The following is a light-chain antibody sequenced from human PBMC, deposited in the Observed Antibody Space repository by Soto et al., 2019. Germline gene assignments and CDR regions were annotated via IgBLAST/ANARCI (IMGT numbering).Light chain of an antibody. CDR3: QQYNSYSRT. V-gene: IGKV3-15*01. CDR1: QSVSSSY. J-gene: IGKJ1*01. Sequence: EIVLTQSPGTLSLSPGERATLSCRASQSVSSSYLAWYQQKPGQAPRLLIYGASTRATGIPARFSGSGSGTEFTLTISSLQSEDFATYYCQQYNSYSRTFGQGTKV. CDR2: GAS.